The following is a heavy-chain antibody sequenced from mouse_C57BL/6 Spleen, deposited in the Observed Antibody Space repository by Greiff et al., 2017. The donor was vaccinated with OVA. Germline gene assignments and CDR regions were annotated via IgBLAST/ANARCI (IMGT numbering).Heavy chain of an antibody. CDR3: ARHYGSPYYFDY. CDR1: GFTFSSYA. CDR2: ISDGGSYT. D-gene: IGHD1-1*01. V-gene: IGHV5-4*03. Sequence: EVKLVESGGGLVKPGGSLKLSCAASGFTFSSYAMSWVRQTPEKRLEWVATISDGGSYTYYPDNVKGRFTISRDNAKNNLYLQMSHLKSEDTAMYYCARHYGSPYYFDYWGQGTTLTVSS. J-gene: IGHJ2*01.